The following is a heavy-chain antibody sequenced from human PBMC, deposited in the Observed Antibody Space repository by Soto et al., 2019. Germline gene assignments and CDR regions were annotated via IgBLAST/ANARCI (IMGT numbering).Heavy chain of an antibody. CDR3: ARSRIGVVSQNWFDP. D-gene: IGHD3-3*01. J-gene: IGHJ5*02. Sequence: GASVKGLCKASGGTFSSYTISWVRQAPGQGLEWMGRIIPILGIANYAQKFQGRVTITADKSTSTAYMELSSLRSEDTAVYYCARSRIGVVSQNWFDPWGQGTLVTVSS. CDR1: GGTFSSYT. V-gene: IGHV1-69*02. CDR2: IIPILGIA.